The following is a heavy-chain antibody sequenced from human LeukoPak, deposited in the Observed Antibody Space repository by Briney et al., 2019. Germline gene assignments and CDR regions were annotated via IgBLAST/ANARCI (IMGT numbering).Heavy chain of an antibody. CDR3: ARSIAARSPILRG. CDR2: IIPIFGTA. J-gene: IGHJ4*02. Sequence: GASVKVSCKASGGTFSSYAISWVRQAPGQGLEWMGGIIPIFGTANYAQKFQGRVTITTDKSTSTAYMELSSLRSEDTAVYYCARSIAARSPILRGWGQGTLVTVSS. V-gene: IGHV1-69*05. CDR1: GGTFSSYA. D-gene: IGHD6-6*01.